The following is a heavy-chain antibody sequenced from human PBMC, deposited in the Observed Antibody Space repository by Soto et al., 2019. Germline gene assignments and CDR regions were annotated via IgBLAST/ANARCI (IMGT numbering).Heavy chain of an antibody. CDR1: GYTFTSYA. Sequence: ASVKVSFKASGYTFTSYAMHWVRQAPGQRLEWMGWINAGNGNTKYSQKFQGRVTITRDTSASTAYMELSSLRSEGTAVYYCARDPMDIVVVPAATAFDYGGQGTLVTVSS. J-gene: IGHJ4*02. D-gene: IGHD2-2*03. CDR2: INAGNGNT. V-gene: IGHV1-3*01. CDR3: ARDPMDIVVVPAATAFDY.